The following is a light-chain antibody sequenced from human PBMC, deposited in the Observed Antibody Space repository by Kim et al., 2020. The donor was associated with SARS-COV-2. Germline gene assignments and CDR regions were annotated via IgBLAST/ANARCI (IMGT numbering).Light chain of an antibody. Sequence: DIVMTQSPDSLAVSLGERATPNCKSSQTVLYNSNNKNYLAWYQQKPGQAPKLLIYWASIRESGVSDRFSGSGSETDFTLTISSLQAEDVAVYYCQQYYSTPPSFGQGTKLEI. CDR2: WAS. J-gene: IGKJ2*03. CDR1: QTVLYNSNNKNY. V-gene: IGKV4-1*01. CDR3: QQYYSTPPS.